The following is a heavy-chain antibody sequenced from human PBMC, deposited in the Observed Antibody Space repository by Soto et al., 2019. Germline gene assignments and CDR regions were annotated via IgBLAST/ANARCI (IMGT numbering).Heavy chain of an antibody. V-gene: IGHV3-30*04. CDR1: GFIFSSYA. CDR2: ISKDGMNK. J-gene: IGHJ5*02. D-gene: IGHD6-19*01. CDR3: ARDMYSSDYFVKWFEP. Sequence: QVRLVESGGGVVQPGRSLILSCTSSGFIFSSYAMYWFRQPPGKGLEWVAVISKDGMNKNYADSVKGRVTVSRDNANYSLDLQLNSLRGEDTAMYYCARDMYSSDYFVKWFEPWGQGPLVTVSS.